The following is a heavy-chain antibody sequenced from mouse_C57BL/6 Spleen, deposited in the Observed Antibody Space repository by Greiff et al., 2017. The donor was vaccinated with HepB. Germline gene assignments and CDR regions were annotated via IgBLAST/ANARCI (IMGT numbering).Heavy chain of an antibody. D-gene: IGHD1-1*01. Sequence: VQLQQSGPELVKPGASVKISCKASGYAFSSSWMNWVKQRPGKGLEWIGRINTGDGDTNYNGKFKGKATLTADKSSSTAYMQLSSLTSEDSAVYFCARATTVVRGYFDYWGQGTTLTVSS. CDR1: GYAFSSSW. V-gene: IGHV1-82*01. CDR3: ARATTVVRGYFDY. J-gene: IGHJ2*01. CDR2: INTGDGDT.